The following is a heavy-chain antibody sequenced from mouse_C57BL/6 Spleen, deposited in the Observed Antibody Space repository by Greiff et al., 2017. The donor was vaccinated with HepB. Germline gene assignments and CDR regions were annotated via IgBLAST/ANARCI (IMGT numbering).Heavy chain of an antibody. CDR2: ISNGGGST. V-gene: IGHV5-12*01. D-gene: IGHD4-1*01. CDR1: GFTFSDYY. Sequence: EVQLVESGGGLVQPGGSLKLSCAASGFTFSDYYMYWVRQTPEKRLEWVAYISNGGGSTYYPDTVKGRFTISRDNAKNTLYLQMSRLKSEDTAMYYCARRGAWDPFAYWGQGTLVTVSA. CDR3: ARRGAWDPFAY. J-gene: IGHJ3*01.